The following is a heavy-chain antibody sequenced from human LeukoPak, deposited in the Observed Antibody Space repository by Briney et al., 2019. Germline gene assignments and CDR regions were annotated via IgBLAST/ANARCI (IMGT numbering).Heavy chain of an antibody. CDR1: GFTFSSYG. Sequence: SGGSLRLSCAASGFTFSSYGMHWVRQAPGKGLEWVAVISYDGSNKYYADSVKGRFTISRDNSKNTLYLQMNSLRAEDTAVYYCAKGAKAVAVVLLSYWGQGTLVTVSS. V-gene: IGHV3-30*18. D-gene: IGHD6-19*01. J-gene: IGHJ4*02. CDR3: AKGAKAVAVVLLSY. CDR2: ISYDGSNK.